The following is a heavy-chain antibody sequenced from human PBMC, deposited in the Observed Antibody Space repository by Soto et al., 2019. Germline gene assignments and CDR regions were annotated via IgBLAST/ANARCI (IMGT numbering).Heavy chain of an antibody. Sequence: PVGSLRLSGAASGFTFRSSWMSWVRLPRGNGLEWVANIKGDGSETYYVDSVKGRFTISRDNAKNSLYLQMNSLRVEDTAVYYCVNSYAARGWYEGSDYWGRGTVVTVSS. V-gene: IGHV3-7*03. D-gene: IGHD6-19*01. J-gene: IGHJ4*02. CDR2: IKGDGSET. CDR1: GFTFRSSW. CDR3: VNSYAARGWYEGSDY.